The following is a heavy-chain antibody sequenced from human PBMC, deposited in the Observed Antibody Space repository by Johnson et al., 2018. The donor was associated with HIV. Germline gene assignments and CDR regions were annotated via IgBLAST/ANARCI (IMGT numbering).Heavy chain of an antibody. J-gene: IGHJ3*02. CDR2: IYSGGST. V-gene: IGHV3-66*01. CDR1: GFTVSNNY. CDR3: ARDGYNYVAFDI. Sequence: VQLVESGGGLVQPGGSLRLSCAASGFTVSNNYMSWVRQAPGKGLEWVSLIYSGGSTYYADSVKGRFSISRDNSKNTLYLQMNSLRAEDTAVYYCARDGYNYVAFDIWSQGTMVTVSS. D-gene: IGHD5-24*01.